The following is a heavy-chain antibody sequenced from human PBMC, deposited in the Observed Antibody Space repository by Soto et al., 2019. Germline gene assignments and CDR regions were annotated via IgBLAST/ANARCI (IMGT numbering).Heavy chain of an antibody. J-gene: IGHJ5*02. CDR1: GHTFTSYG. V-gene: IGHV1-18*01. CDR3: ARVWTYGSGSETWFDP. D-gene: IGHD3-10*01. Sequence: ASVKVSCKASGHTFTSYGISWVRQAPGRGLEWMGWISAYNGNTNYAQKLQGRVTMTTDTSTSTAYMELRSLRSDDTAVYYCARVWTYGSGSETWFDPWGQGTLVTVSS. CDR2: ISAYNGNT.